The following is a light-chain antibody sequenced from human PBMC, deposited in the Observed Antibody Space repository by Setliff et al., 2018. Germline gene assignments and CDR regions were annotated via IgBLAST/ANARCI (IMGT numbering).Light chain of an antibody. CDR2: DVS. CDR3: CSYAGSYTSLYV. J-gene: IGLJ1*01. CDR1: SSDVGGYNY. V-gene: IGLV2-11*01. Sequence: VLTQPRSVSGSPGQSVTISCTGTSSDVGGYNYVSWYQQHPGKAPKLMIYDVSKRPSGVPDRFSGSKSGNTASLTISGLQAEDEADYYCCSYAGSYTSLYVFGTGTKGTVL.